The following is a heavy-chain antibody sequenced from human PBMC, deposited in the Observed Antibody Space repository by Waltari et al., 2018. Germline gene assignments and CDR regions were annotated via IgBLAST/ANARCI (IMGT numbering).Heavy chain of an antibody. CDR2: VDPEDGET. CDR3: ATDLHDYGGKSLDY. Sequence: DVQLVQSGADVKKPGATVKISCKASGYASTDYYMHWMQQSPGKGLEWMGRVDPEDGETRYAEKFQGRVTITADTSTDTAYMELSSLRSEDTAVYYCATDLHDYGGKSLDYWGQGTLVTVSS. CDR1: GYASTDYY. J-gene: IGHJ4*02. V-gene: IGHV1-69-2*01. D-gene: IGHD4-17*01.